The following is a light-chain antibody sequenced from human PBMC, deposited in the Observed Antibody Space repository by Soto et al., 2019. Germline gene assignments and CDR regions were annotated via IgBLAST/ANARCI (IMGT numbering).Light chain of an antibody. CDR2: WAS. Sequence: DVVLTQSPDSLPVSLGERATINCKSSQSLLYSSNTKNYLAWYQQNPGQPPKLLIYWASTRESGVPDRFSGSGSGTDFTLTISGLQAEDVAVCYCQQYYNTPYPFGQGTKLQSK. V-gene: IGKV4-1*01. CDR1: QSLLYSSNTKNY. J-gene: IGKJ2*01. CDR3: QQYYNTPYP.